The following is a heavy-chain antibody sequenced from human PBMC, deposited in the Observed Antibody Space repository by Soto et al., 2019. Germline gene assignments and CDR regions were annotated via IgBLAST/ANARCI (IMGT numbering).Heavy chain of an antibody. J-gene: IGHJ6*04. D-gene: IGHD3-10*01. V-gene: IGHV5-10-1*01. CDR1: GYSFTSYW. Sequence: GESLKISCKGSGYSFTSYWISWVRQMPGKGLEWMGRIDPSDSYTNYSPSFQGHVTISADKSISTAYLQWSSLKASDTAMYYCARHSPYGSGSYYKRSYYYYGMAVWGKGTPATLYS. CDR3: ARHSPYGSGSYYKRSYYYYGMAV. CDR2: IDPSDSYT.